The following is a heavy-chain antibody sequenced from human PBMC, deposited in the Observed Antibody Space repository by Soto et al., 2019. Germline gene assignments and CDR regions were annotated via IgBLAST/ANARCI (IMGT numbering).Heavy chain of an antibody. CDR3: ARDSEPYSSSWTNWFDP. Sequence: PGGSLRLSCAASGFTFSSYAMHWVRQAPGKGLEYVSAISSNGGSTYYANSVKGRFTISRDNSKNKLYLQKGSLRDEDKAVYYCARDSEPYSSSWTNWFDPWGQGTLVTVSS. V-gene: IGHV3-64*01. D-gene: IGHD6-13*01. CDR2: ISSNGGST. CDR1: GFTFSSYA. J-gene: IGHJ5*02.